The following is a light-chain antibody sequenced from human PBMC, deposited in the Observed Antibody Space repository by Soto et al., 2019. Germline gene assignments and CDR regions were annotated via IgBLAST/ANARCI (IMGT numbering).Light chain of an antibody. J-gene: IGKJ1*01. CDR3: QQYNNWPRT. CDR1: QSVSGD. Sequence: EVVMTQSPATLSVSPGGRATLSCRASQSVSGDLAWYQQKPGQAPRLLIFAASTRATSVPARFTGSRSGTEFTLTINSLQSEDFAIYYCQQYNNWPRTFGQGTKVDIK. V-gene: IGKV3-15*01. CDR2: AAS.